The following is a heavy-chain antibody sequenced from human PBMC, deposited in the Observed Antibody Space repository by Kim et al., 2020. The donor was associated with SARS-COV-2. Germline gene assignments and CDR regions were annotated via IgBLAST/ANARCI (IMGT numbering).Heavy chain of an antibody. CDR2: INDDGTYI. CDR1: GFNFATHW. CDR3: ARERPLGDGDYIDF. Sequence: GGSLRLSCVASGFNFATHWMHWVRQPPGMGLEWVARINDDGTYITYADSVRGRFAISRDNARNTLFLQVNNTRAEDTAVYYCARERPLGDGDYIDFWGQGTLVTVSS. V-gene: IGHV3-74*03. J-gene: IGHJ4*02. D-gene: IGHD3-16*01.